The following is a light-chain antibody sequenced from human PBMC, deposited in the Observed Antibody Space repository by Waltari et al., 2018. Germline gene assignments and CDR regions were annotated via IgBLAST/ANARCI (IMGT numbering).Light chain of an antibody. J-gene: IGKJ3*01. V-gene: IGKV1-39*01. CDR3: QQGYRIPLA. Sequence: DIQMTQSPSSLSASVGDRATITCRASQSINTYLNWYQRKPGEAPKLLIYGASTLESVVPSRFSGSGSGTDFTLTISSLQPEDFATYYCQQGYRIPLAFGPGAKVEMK. CDR2: GAS. CDR1: QSINTY.